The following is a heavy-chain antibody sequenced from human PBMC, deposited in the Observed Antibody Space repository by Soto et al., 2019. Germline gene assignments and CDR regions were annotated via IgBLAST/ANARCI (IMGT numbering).Heavy chain of an antibody. J-gene: IGHJ4*02. CDR2: ISIYNGNT. Sequence: QVQLVQSGVEVKKPGASVKVSCKTSGYTFTNYGISWVRQAPGQGLEWVGWISIYNGNTKYAQKVQGRVTMTTDTSTSTANLELRSLRSDDTAIYYCTREGGDNTGYYFAYWGQGTLVTVSS. CDR3: TREGGDNTGYYFAY. V-gene: IGHV1-18*01. D-gene: IGHD2-21*01. CDR1: GYTFTNYG.